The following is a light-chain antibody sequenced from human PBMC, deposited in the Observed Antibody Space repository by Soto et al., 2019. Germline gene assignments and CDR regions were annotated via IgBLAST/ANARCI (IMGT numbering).Light chain of an antibody. CDR1: SSDVGAYNR. Sequence: SVLTQPASVSGSPGQSITISCTGTSSDVGAYNRVSWYQQHSGKAPKLMIYEVSNRPSGVSNRFSGSKSGNTASLTISGLQAEDEADYYCLSYTTSSSYGFGTGTKVTVL. CDR3: LSYTTSSSYG. V-gene: IGLV2-14*01. J-gene: IGLJ1*01. CDR2: EVS.